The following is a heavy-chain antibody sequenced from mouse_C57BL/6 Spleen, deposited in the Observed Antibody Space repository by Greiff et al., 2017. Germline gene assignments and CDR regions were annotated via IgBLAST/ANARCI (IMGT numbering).Heavy chain of an antibody. J-gene: IGHJ1*03. CDR2: IWSGGST. D-gene: IGHD2-3*01. CDR1: GFSLTSYG. CDR3: ARGDDGYSDWYFDV. V-gene: IGHV2-2*01. Sequence: VQLQQSGPGLVQPSQSLSITCTVSGFSLTSYGVHWVRQSPGKGLEWLGVIWSGGSTDYNAAFISRLSISKDNSKSQVFFKMNSLQADDTAIYYCARGDDGYSDWYFDVWGTGTTVTVSS.